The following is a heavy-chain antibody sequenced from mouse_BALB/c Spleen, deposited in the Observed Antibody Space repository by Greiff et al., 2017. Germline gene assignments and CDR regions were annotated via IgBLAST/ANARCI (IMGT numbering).Heavy chain of an antibody. D-gene: IGHD1-1*01. J-gene: IGHJ3*01. CDR2: INPSNGGT. CDR3: TRSGYYYGSSPFAY. CDR1: GYTFTSYY. V-gene: IGHV1S81*02. Sequence: VQLQQSGAELVKPGASVKLSCKASGYTFTSYYMYWVKQRPGQGLEWIGEINPSNGGTNFNEKFKSKATLTVDKSSSTAYMQLSSLTSEDSAVYYCTRSGYYYGSSPFAYWGQGTLVTVSA.